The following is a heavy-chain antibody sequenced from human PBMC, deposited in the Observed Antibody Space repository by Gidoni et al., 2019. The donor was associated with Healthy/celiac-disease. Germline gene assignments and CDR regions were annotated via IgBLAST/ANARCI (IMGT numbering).Heavy chain of an antibody. J-gene: IGHJ5*02. V-gene: IGHV4-34*01. CDR3: ARVGRSGWYLGHIWFDP. D-gene: IGHD6-19*01. Sequence: QGQLQQWGAGLLKPSETLSPTRALYGGSSTGYYWSWIRQPPGKGLEWIGEINHSGSTNYNPSLKSRVTISVDTSKNQFSLKLSSVAAADTAVYYCARVGRSGWYLGHIWFDPWGQGTLVTVSS. CDR1: GGSSTGYY. CDR2: INHSGST.